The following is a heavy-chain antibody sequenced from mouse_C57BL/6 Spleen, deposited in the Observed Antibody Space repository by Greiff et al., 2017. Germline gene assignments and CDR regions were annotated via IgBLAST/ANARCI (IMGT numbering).Heavy chain of an antibody. D-gene: IGHD3-2*02. CDR3: ARKEGSSGYVGYFDY. V-gene: IGHV1-76*01. Sequence: QVQLKESGAELVRPGASVKLSCKASGYTFTDYYINWVKQRPGQGLEWIARIYPGSGNSYYNEKFKGKATLTAEKSSSTAYMQLSSLTSEDSAVYFCARKEGSSGYVGYFDYWGQGTTLTVSS. CDR1: GYTFTDYY. CDR2: IYPGSGNS. J-gene: IGHJ2*01.